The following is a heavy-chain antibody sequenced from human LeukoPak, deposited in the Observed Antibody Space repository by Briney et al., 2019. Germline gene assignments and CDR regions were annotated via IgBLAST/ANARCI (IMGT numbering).Heavy chain of an antibody. Sequence: GGSLRLSCAASGFTFSSYSMNWVRQAPGKGLEWVSYISSSGSTIYYADSVKGRFTISRDNAKNSLYLQMNSLRAEDTAVYYCASGNSDTAMVAYWGQGTLVTVSS. CDR2: ISSSGSTI. D-gene: IGHD5-18*01. CDR3: ASGNSDTAMVAY. J-gene: IGHJ4*02. CDR1: GFTFSSYS. V-gene: IGHV3-48*04.